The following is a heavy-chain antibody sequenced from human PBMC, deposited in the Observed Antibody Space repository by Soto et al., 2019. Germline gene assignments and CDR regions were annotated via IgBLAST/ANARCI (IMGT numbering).Heavy chain of an antibody. CDR1: GFTFSNYA. CDR3: VRGRGTRFYC. CDR2: INAGGRNT. V-gene: IGHV3-23*01. Sequence: GGSLRLSCAASGFTFSNYAMSWVRQAPGRGLEWVSGINAGGRNTYYADSVKGRFTISGDNSKNSLYMQVNSLRDEDTAVYYCVRGRGTRFYCWGRGSLVTVSS. D-gene: IGHD2-8*01. J-gene: IGHJ4*02.